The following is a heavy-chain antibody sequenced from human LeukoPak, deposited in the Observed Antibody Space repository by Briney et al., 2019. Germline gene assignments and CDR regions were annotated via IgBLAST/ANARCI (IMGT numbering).Heavy chain of an antibody. CDR1: GFIFRTYW. D-gene: IGHD6-13*01. CDR3: ARRARYRGSFPLDF. J-gene: IGHJ4*02. CDR2: VDPTDPDV. V-gene: IGHV5-10-1*01. Sequence: GESLKISCHTSGFIFRTYWIAWVRQMPGKGLEWMGIVDPTDPDVAYSPSFRGHVTMSADTSISTVYLQWSSLEASDTAIYFCARRARYRGSFPLDFWGQGTLVTVSS.